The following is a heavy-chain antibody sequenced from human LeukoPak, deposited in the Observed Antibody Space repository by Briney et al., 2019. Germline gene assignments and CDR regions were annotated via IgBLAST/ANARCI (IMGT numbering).Heavy chain of an antibody. Sequence: GGSLRLSCAASGFTFSSYGMHWVRQAPGKGLEWVAVIWYDGSNKYYADSVKGRFTISRDNSKNTLYLQMNSLRAEDTAVYYCARDAIAAAGTYYYYYMDVWGKGTTVTVSS. J-gene: IGHJ6*03. CDR3: ARDAIAAAGTYYYYYMDV. CDR1: GFTFSSYG. D-gene: IGHD6-13*01. V-gene: IGHV3-33*01. CDR2: IWYDGSNK.